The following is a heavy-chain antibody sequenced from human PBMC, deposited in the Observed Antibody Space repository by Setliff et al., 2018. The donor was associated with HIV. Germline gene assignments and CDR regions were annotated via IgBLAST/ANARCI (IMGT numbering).Heavy chain of an antibody. J-gene: IGHJ4*02. CDR2: IRSTGERT. Sequence: GGSLRLSCAASGFTFSNYAMSWVRQAPGEGLEWVSAIRSTGERTFYADSVKGRFTISRDNSKNTVYLQMNSLRAEETAEYYCARELAGSGRGYFDSWGRGILVTVSS. CDR3: ARELAGSGRGYFDS. CDR1: GFTFSNYA. D-gene: IGHD2-15*01. V-gene: IGHV3-23*01.